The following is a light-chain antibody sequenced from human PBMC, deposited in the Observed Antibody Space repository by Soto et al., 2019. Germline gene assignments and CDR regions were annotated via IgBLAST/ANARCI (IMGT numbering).Light chain of an antibody. CDR3: QQYETYYT. V-gene: IGKV1-5*03. Sequence: DIPMTQSPSTLSASVGDRVTITCRASQSITTWLAWYQQKPGKAPNLLIYKASNLESGVPSRFSGSGSGTEFTLTISGLQRDDFATYYCQQYETYYTFGQGTKLELK. J-gene: IGKJ2*01. CDR2: KAS. CDR1: QSITTW.